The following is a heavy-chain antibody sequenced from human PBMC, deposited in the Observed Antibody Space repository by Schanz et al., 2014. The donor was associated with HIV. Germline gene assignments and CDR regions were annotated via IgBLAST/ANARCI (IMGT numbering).Heavy chain of an antibody. CDR3: ARVKDTNDPYYFDY. D-gene: IGHD1-1*01. Sequence: VQLVESGGGLVQPGGSLRLSCAASGFTFSSYGMHWVRQAPGKGLEWVAVIWYDGSNKYYADSVKGRFTISRDNAKNSLYLQMNSLRAEDTAMYYCARVKDTNDPYYFDYWGQGTLVTVSS. CDR2: IWYDGSNK. V-gene: IGHV3-33*08. J-gene: IGHJ4*02. CDR1: GFTFSSYG.